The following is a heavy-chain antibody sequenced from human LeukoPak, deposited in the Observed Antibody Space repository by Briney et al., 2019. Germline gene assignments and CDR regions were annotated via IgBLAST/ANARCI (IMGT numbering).Heavy chain of an antibody. CDR2: ISSSSSTI. CDR1: GFTFSSYS. J-gene: IGHJ3*02. V-gene: IGHV3-48*04. D-gene: IGHD6-13*01. CDR3: ARVSLAAAGTSDAFDI. Sequence: PGGSLRLSCAASGFTFSSYSMNWVRQAPGKGLEWVSYISSSSSTIYYADSVKGRFTISRDNAKNSLYLQMNSLRAEDTAVYYCARVSLAAAGTSDAFDIWGQGTMVTVSS.